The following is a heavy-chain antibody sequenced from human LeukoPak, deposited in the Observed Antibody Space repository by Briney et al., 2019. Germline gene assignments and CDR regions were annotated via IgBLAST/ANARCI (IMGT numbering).Heavy chain of an antibody. D-gene: IGHD6-13*01. CDR2: INSNSGGT. V-gene: IGHV1-2*02. Sequence: ASVKVPCKASGYTFTGYYMNWVRQAPGQGLEWMGWINSNSGGTNYAQKFQGRVTMTRDTSISAAYMELSSLKSDDTAVYYCARLRYGSWIPFDYWGQGTLVTVSS. CDR1: GYTFTGYY. J-gene: IGHJ4*02. CDR3: ARLRYGSWIPFDY.